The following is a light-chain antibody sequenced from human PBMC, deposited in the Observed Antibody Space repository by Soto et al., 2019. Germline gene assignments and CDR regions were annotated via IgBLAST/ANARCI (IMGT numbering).Light chain of an antibody. J-gene: IGKJ1*01. CDR1: QSISSW. CDR3: QQYNSYPWT. CDR2: KAS. V-gene: IGKV1-5*03. Sequence: DIQMTQSPSTLSASVGDRVTITCRASQSISSWLAWYQQKPGKAPKLLIYKASSLESGVPSWFSGSGSGTEFTLTISSLQPDDFATYYCQQYNSYPWTFGQGTKAEIK.